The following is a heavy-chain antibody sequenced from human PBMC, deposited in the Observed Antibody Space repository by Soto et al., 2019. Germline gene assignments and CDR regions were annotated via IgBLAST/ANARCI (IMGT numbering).Heavy chain of an antibody. D-gene: IGHD3-16*01. CDR2: TSYDGSDK. Sequence: QVQRVESGGGVVQPGTSLRVSCVGSGFTFRSYVIHWVRQAPGKGLEWVALTSYDGSDKYYDDTVRGRFTISRDNSRNTVDLQMDSLRLEDTALYYCARWGTTGGLDVWGQGTLVSVSS. CDR3: ARWGTTGGLDV. V-gene: IGHV3-30*19. CDR1: GFTFRSYV. J-gene: IGHJ1*01.